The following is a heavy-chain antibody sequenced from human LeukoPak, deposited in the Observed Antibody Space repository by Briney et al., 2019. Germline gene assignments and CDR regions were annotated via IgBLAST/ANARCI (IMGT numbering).Heavy chain of an antibody. CDR1: GFTFGDYA. V-gene: IGHV3-49*03. CDR3: TIGSMVRGVIITNNWFDP. D-gene: IGHD3-10*01. CDR2: IRSKAYGGTT. Sequence: PGGSLRLSCTASGFTFGDYAMSWFRQAPGKGLEWVGFIRSKAYGGTTEYAASVKGRFTISRDDSKSIAYLQMKSLKTEDTAVYYCTIGSMVRGVIITNNWFDPWGQGTLVTVSS. J-gene: IGHJ5*02.